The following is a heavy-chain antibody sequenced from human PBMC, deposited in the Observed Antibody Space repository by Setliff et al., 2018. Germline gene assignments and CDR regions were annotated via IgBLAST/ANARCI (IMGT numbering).Heavy chain of an antibody. CDR2: INAGNGNT. CDR1: GYTFTSYA. Sequence: ASVKVSCKASGYTFTSYAMHWVRQAHGQRLEWMGWINAGNGNTKYSQKFQGRVTITRDTSASTAYMELSSLRSEDTAVYYCARDLLSVNAFDIWGQGTMVTVSS. CDR3: ARDLLSVNAFDI. D-gene: IGHD3-16*02. J-gene: IGHJ3*02. V-gene: IGHV1-3*01.